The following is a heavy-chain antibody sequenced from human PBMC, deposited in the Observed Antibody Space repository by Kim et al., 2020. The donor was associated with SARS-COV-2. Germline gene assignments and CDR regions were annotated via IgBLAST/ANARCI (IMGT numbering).Heavy chain of an antibody. J-gene: IGHJ3*02. CDR2: IYYSGST. Sequence: SETLSLTCTVSGGSISSYYWSWIRQPPGKGLEWIGYIYYSGSTNYNPSLKSRVTISVDTSKNQFSLKLSSVTAADTAVYYCARVRSGDAFDIWGQGTMVTVSS. CDR3: ARVRSGDAFDI. V-gene: IGHV4-59*01. D-gene: IGHD2-15*01. CDR1: GGSISSYY.